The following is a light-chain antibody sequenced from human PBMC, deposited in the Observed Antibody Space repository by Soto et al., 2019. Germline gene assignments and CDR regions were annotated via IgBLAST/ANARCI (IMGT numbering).Light chain of an antibody. CDR1: SSNIGNNY. CDR3: GTWDSSLSAL. CDR2: DNN. J-gene: IGLJ2*01. V-gene: IGLV1-51*01. Sequence: QSVLTQPPSVSAAPGQKVTISCSGSSSNIGNNYVSWYQQLPGTAPKLLIYDNNKRPSGIPDRFSGSTSGTSATLGITGLQTWDEADYYCGTWDSSLSALFGGGTKLTVL.